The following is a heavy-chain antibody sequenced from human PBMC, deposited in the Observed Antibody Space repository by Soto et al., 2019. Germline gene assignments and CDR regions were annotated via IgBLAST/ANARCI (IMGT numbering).Heavy chain of an antibody. CDR2: ISHDGTNK. V-gene: IGHV3-30*18. J-gene: IGHJ4*02. Sequence: PGGSLRLSCSASGLAFSTYVMHWVRHVPGKGLEWVAVISHDGTNKNYADSVKGRFTISRDNSKNTLYLDMNSLRPEDTAVFYCAKVAGPSYAPFDYWGQGTVVTVSS. D-gene: IGHD3-16*01. CDR3: AKVAGPSYAPFDY. CDR1: GLAFSTYV.